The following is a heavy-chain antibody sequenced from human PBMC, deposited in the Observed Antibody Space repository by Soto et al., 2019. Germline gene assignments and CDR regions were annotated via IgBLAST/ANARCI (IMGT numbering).Heavy chain of an antibody. J-gene: IGHJ4*02. CDR1: GYTCGSYA. Sequence: GPSLRLSCAASGYTCGSYAMHWVRQAPGKGLEWVAVISYDGSNKYYADSVKDRFTISRDNSKNTLYLQMTTLRAEDKAVYYCARDQLVDIVATKECELPPAFDGGGQGTLVIVSS. V-gene: IGHV3-30-3*01. D-gene: IGHD5-12*01. CDR2: ISYDGSNK. CDR3: ARDQLVDIVATKECELPPAFDG.